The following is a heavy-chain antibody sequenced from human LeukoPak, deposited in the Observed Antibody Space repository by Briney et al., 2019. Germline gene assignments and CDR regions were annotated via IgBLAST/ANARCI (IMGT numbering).Heavy chain of an antibody. D-gene: IGHD6-13*01. CDR3: AKATTTIAAVPHNP. V-gene: IGHV1-8*02. CDR1: GYTFTALD. Sequence: ASVKVSCKASGYTFTALDVNWVRQATGQGLEWMGWMNPKSGNTGYAQKFQGRVTMTRNTSIDTAFMELKSLSFEDTAVYYCAKATTTIAAVPHNPWGQGTLVTVSS. CDR2: MNPKSGNT. J-gene: IGHJ5*02.